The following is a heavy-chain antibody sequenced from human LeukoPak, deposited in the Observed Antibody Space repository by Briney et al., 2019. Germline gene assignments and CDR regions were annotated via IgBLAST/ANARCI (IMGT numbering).Heavy chain of an antibody. CDR1: VGSFSGYY. CDR3: ARDYYDSSGYYYGIHDY. D-gene: IGHD3-22*01. V-gene: IGHV4-34*01. Sequence: SETLSLTCAVYVGSFSGYYWSWIRQPPGKGLEWIGEINHSGSTNYNPSLKSRVTISVDTSKNQFSLKLSSVTAADTAVYYCARDYYDSSGYYYGIHDYWGQGTLVTVSS. CDR2: INHSGST. J-gene: IGHJ4*02.